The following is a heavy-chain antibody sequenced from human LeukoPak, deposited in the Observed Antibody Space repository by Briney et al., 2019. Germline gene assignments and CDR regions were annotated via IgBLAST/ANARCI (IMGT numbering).Heavy chain of an antibody. D-gene: IGHD6-13*01. CDR3: ARDFKAWYSSSWTDY. J-gene: IGHJ4*02. CDR1: GFTFSSYA. CDR2: ISGSGGST. V-gene: IGHV3-23*01. Sequence: GGSLRLSCAASGFTFSSYAMSWVRQAPGKGLEWVSAISGSGGSTYYADSVKGRFTISRDNAKNSLYLQMNSLRAEDTAVYYCARDFKAWYSSSWTDYWGQGTLVTVSS.